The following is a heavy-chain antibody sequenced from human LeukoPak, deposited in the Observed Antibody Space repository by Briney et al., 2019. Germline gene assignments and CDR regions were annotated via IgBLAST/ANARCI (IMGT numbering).Heavy chain of an antibody. Sequence: ASETLSLTCTVSGCSISRYYWSWIRQPPGKGLEWIGYIYYSGSTNYNPSLKSRVTISVDTSKNQFCLKLSSVTAADTAVYFCAREVPMKFFDYWGQGTLVTVSS. CDR3: AREVPMKFFDY. D-gene: IGHD3-10*01. J-gene: IGHJ4*02. CDR1: GCSISRYY. CDR2: IYYSGST. V-gene: IGHV4-59*01.